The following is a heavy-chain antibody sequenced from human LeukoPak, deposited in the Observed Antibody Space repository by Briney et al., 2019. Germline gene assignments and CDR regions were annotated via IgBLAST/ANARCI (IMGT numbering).Heavy chain of an antibody. Sequence: GGSLRLSCAASGFTCSSYWMHWVRQAPGKGLVWVSRINSDGSSTSYADAVKGRFTISRDNAKNTLYLQMNSLRAEDTAVYYCARGIFPIAVVPAGGFDYWGQGTLVTVSS. CDR3: ARGIFPIAVVPAGGFDY. D-gene: IGHD2-2*01. CDR2: INSDGSST. J-gene: IGHJ4*02. CDR1: GFTCSSYW. V-gene: IGHV3-74*01.